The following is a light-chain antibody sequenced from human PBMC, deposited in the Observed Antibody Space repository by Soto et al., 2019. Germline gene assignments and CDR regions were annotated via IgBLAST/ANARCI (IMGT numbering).Light chain of an antibody. J-gene: IGLJ1*01. CDR2: DVS. V-gene: IGLV2-11*01. CDR3: CSYAGRDTLYV. Sequence: SALPQPRSVTVSPGQSVTISCTGTSTDVGGYNYVSWYQQHPGKVPKLMLYDVSKRPSGVPDRFSGSKSGNTASLTISGLQAEDEADYYCCSYAGRDTLYVFGSGTKVTVL. CDR1: STDVGGYNY.